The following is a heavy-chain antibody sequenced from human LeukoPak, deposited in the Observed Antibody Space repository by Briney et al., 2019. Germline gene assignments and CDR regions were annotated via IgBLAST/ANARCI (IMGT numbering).Heavy chain of an antibody. V-gene: IGHV1-2*02. J-gene: IGHJ4*02. D-gene: IGHD4-23*01. CDR1: GYTFTAYY. CDR3: ASGQGGNTPN. CDR2: SNPNSGGT. Sequence: GASVKVSCKASGYTFTAYYGQWVRQAPGQGLEWMGWSNPNSGGTSYPRKFQGRVTMTTDTSINTAYLELSSLGSDDTAVYYCASGQGGNTPNWGQGTLVTVSS.